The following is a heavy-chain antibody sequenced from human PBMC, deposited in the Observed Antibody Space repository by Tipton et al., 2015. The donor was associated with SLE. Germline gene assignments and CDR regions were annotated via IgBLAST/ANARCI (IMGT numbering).Heavy chain of an antibody. CDR1: GGSIRSSN. CDR2: ISYDESIK. J-gene: IGHJ3*02. V-gene: IGHV3-30*03. CDR3: TDHDAFDI. Sequence: SLRLSCAVSGGSIRSSNWWSWVRQPPGRGLEWVAVISYDESIKYYADSVKGRFTISRDESKNTMYLQMNSLRAEDTAVYYCTDHDAFDIWGQGTMVTVSS.